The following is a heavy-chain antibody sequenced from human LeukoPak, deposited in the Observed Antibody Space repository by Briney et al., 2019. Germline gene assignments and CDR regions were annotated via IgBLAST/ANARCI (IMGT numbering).Heavy chain of an antibody. CDR1: GASISNSY. CDR2: FYSGGST. Sequence: SETLSLTCTVSGASISNSYWNWIRQPAGKGLEWIGRFYSGGSTNYNPSLESRVTMSVDTRKNQYYLKLSSVTAADTAVYYCAASRWYFDVWGRGVVVAVSS. V-gene: IGHV4-4*07. CDR3: AASRWYFDV. J-gene: IGHJ2*01.